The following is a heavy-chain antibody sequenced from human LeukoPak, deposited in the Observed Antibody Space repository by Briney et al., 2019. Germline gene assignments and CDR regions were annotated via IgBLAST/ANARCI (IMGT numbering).Heavy chain of an antibody. J-gene: IGHJ6*03. Sequence: GGSLRLSCAASGFTFSSYSMNWVRQAPGKGLEWVSYISSSSSTIYYADSVKGRFTISRDNAKNSLYLQMNSLRAEDTAVYYCARDRAVAGTCGRGCYYYYYYMDVWGKGTTVTVSS. CDR2: ISSSSSTI. V-gene: IGHV3-48*01. CDR3: ARDRAVAGTCGRGCYYYYYYMDV. CDR1: GFTFSSYS. D-gene: IGHD6-19*01.